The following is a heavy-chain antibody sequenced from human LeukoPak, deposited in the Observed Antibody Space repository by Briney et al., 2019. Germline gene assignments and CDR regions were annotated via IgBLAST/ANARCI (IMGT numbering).Heavy chain of an antibody. CDR1: GYTFTSYG. V-gene: IGHV1-18*01. CDR3: ARDGYRSSTSCYVWYYYMDV. J-gene: IGHJ6*03. D-gene: IGHD2-2*03. Sequence: GASVKVSCKASGYTFTSYGISWVRQAPGQGLEWMGWVSAYNGNTNYAQKLQGRVTMTTDTSTSTAYMELRSLRSDDTAVYYCARDGYRSSTSCYVWYYYMDVWGKGTTVTISS. CDR2: VSAYNGNT.